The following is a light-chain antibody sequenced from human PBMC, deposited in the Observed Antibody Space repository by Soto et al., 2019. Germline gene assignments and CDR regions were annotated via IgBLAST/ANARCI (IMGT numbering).Light chain of an antibody. J-gene: IGKJ1*01. CDR1: QSVSSSY. Sequence: EIVLTPSPGTLSLSPGERATLSCRASQSVSSSYLAWYQQKPGQAPRLLIYGASSRATGIPDRFSGSGSGTDFTLTISRLEPEDFAVYYCQQCGSSSWTFGQGTKVDIK. CDR3: QQCGSSSWT. V-gene: IGKV3-20*01. CDR2: GAS.